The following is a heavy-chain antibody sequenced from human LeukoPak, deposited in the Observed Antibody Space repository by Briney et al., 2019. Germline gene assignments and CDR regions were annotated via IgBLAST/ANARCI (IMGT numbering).Heavy chain of an antibody. D-gene: IGHD6-13*01. V-gene: IGHV5-51*01. Sequence: GESVKISCKGSGYSFTSYWIGWVRQMPGKGLGWMGIIYPGDSDTRYSPSFQGQVTISADKTISTAYLQWRSLKASDTAMYYCARSGAAAGSNCFDPWGQGTLVTVSS. CDR1: GYSFTSYW. J-gene: IGHJ5*02. CDR3: ARSGAAAGSNCFDP. CDR2: IYPGDSDT.